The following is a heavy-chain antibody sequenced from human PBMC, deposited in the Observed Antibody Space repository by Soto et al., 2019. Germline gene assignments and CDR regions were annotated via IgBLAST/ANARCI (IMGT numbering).Heavy chain of an antibody. CDR3: ARDLLKYYYDSSGYYSQNSYYYGMDV. V-gene: IGHV4-30-4*01. J-gene: IGHJ6*02. Sequence: KSSETLSLTCTVSGGSISSGDYYWSWIRQPPGKGLEWIGYIYYSGSTYYNPSLKSRVTISVDTSKNQFSLKLSSVTAADTAVYYCARDLLKYYYDSSGYYSQNSYYYGMDVWGQGTTVTVSS. CDR2: IYYSGST. D-gene: IGHD3-22*01. CDR1: GGSISSGDYY.